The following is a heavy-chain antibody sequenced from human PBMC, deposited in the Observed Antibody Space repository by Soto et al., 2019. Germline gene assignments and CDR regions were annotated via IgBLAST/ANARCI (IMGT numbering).Heavy chain of an antibody. V-gene: IGHV3-30*18. D-gene: IGHD2-2*01. J-gene: IGHJ6*02. CDR2: ISYDGSDK. Sequence: GGSLRLSCAASGFTFSNYGMHWVRQAPGKGLEWVGVISYDGSDKYYADSVKGRFTISRDNFKKTLYLQMNSLRAEDTAVYYCAKGGYCSRTSCSNTPYYYYYYGIDVWGPGTTVTVYS. CDR1: GFTFSNYG. CDR3: AKGGYCSRTSCSNTPYYYYYYGIDV.